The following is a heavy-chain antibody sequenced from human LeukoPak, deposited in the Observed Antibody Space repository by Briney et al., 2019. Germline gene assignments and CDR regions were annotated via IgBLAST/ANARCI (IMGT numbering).Heavy chain of an antibody. Sequence: ASVKVSCKASGYTFTGYYMHWVRQAPGQGFEWMGWINPNSGGTNYAQKFQGRVTMTRDTSISTAYMELSRLRSDDTAVYYCASRGPDIVVVPAAAAYYYYYMDVWGKGTTVTISS. D-gene: IGHD2-2*01. CDR2: INPNSGGT. V-gene: IGHV1-2*02. CDR3: ASRGPDIVVVPAAAAYYYYYMDV. J-gene: IGHJ6*03. CDR1: GYTFTGYY.